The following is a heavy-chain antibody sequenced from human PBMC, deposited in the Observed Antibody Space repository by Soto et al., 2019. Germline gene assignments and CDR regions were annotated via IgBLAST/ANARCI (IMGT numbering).Heavy chain of an antibody. CDR1: GFTFGSYS. D-gene: IGHD3-22*01. V-gene: IGHV3-48*02. CDR2: ISSSSSTI. Sequence: GGSLRLSCAASGFTFGSYSMNWVRQAPGKGLEWVSYISSSSSTIYYADSVKGRFTISRDNAKNSLYLQMNSLRDEDTAVYYCARDPLQGIYDSSGYYFDYWGQGTLVTVSS. CDR3: ARDPLQGIYDSSGYYFDY. J-gene: IGHJ4*02.